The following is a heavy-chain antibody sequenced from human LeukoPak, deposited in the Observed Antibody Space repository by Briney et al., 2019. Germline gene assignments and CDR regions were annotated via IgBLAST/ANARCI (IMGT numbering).Heavy chain of an antibody. J-gene: IGHJ4*02. CDR1: GYTFTGYY. CDR2: ISPNSGGT. V-gene: IGHV1-2*02. CDR3: ARDPQLWFDY. D-gene: IGHD5-18*01. Sequence: ASVKVSCKAPGYTFTGYYMHWVRQAPGQGLEWMGWISPNSGGTNYAQKFQGRVTMTRDTSISTAYMELSRLRSDDTAVYYCARDPQLWFDYWGQGTLVTVSS.